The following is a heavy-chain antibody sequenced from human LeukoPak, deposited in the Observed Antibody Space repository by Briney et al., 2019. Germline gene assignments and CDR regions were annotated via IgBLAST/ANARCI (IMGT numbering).Heavy chain of an antibody. J-gene: IGHJ6*02. CDR1: GFTFSSSS. Sequence: GGSLRLSCAASGFTFSSSSISWVRQAPGKGLEWVAVISYDGSNKYYADSVKGRFTISRDNSKNTLYLQMNSLRAEDTAVYYCARGDLLRYFDWLFSAYGMDVWGQGTTVTVSS. D-gene: IGHD3-9*01. V-gene: IGHV3-30-3*01. CDR3: ARGDLLRYFDWLFSAYGMDV. CDR2: ISYDGSNK.